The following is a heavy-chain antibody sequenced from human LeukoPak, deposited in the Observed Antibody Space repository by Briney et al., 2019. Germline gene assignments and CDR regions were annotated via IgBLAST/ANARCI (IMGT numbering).Heavy chain of an antibody. V-gene: IGHV4-4*02. Sequence: PSGTLSLTCTVSGASVSRNWWSWVRQPPGKGLEWIGEILHSGSTNYNPSLKSRVTMSADKSKNQFSLNLRSVTAADTAVYYCLCGGNSGDWVYWGQGTLVTVSS. J-gene: IGHJ4*02. CDR3: LCGGNSGDWVY. D-gene: IGHD4-23*01. CDR1: GASVSRNW. CDR2: ILHSGST.